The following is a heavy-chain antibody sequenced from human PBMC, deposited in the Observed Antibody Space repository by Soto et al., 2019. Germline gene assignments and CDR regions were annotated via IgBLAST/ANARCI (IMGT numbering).Heavy chain of an antibody. CDR3: AKELPSGVVPAAMYGY. CDR1: GFTFSSYA. J-gene: IGHJ4*02. D-gene: IGHD2-2*01. Sequence: GGSLRLSCAASGFTFSSYAMSWVRQAPGKGLEWVSAISGSGGSTYYADSVKGRFTISRDNSKNTLYLQMNSLRAEDTAVYYCAKELPSGVVPAAMYGYWGQGTLVTVSS. CDR2: ISGSGGST. V-gene: IGHV3-23*01.